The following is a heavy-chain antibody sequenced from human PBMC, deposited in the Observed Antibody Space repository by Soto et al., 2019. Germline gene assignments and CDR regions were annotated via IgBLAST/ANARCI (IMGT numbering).Heavy chain of an antibody. CDR1: GGSFSGYY. CDR2: INHSGST. CDR3: ARVPIVVVPDSYYYYMDV. D-gene: IGHD2-2*01. V-gene: IGHV4-34*01. Sequence: SETLSLTCAVYGGSFSGYYWSWIRQPPGKGLEWIGEINHSGSTNYNPSLKSRVTISVDTSKNQFSLRLSSVTAADTAVYYCARVPIVVVPDSYYYYMDVWGKWTTVTVSS. J-gene: IGHJ6*03.